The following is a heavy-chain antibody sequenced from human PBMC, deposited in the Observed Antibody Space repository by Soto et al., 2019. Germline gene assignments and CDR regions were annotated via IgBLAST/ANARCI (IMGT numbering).Heavy chain of an antibody. V-gene: IGHV1-69*13. CDR2: IIPIFGTA. CDR3: ARASGSSYWFDP. D-gene: IGHD1-26*01. Sequence: SVKVSCKASGGTFSSYAISWVRQAPGQGLEWMGGIIPIFGTADYAQKFQGRVTITADESTSTAYMELRSLRSDDTAVYYCARASGSSYWFDPWGQGTLVTVSS. J-gene: IGHJ5*02. CDR1: GGTFSSYA.